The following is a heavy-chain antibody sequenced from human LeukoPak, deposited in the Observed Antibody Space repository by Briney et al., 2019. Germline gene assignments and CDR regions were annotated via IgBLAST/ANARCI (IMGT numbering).Heavy chain of an antibody. CDR3: ARELLGYGDRDGY. D-gene: IGHD4-17*01. CDR2: ISSSSSYI. J-gene: IGHJ4*02. Sequence: GGSLRLSCAASGFTFSSYEMNWVRQAPGKGLEWVSSISSSSSYIYYADSVKGRFTISRDNAKNSLYLQMNSLRAEDTAVYYCARELLGYGDRDGYWGQGTLVTVSS. CDR1: GFTFSSYE. V-gene: IGHV3-21*01.